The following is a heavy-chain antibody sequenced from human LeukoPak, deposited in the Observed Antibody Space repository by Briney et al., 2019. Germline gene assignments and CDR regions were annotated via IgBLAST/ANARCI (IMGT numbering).Heavy chain of an antibody. CDR3: ARFSSSSSYFDY. J-gene: IGHJ4*02. D-gene: IGHD6-13*01. CDR1: GGSISSSSYY. CDR2: IYYSGST. V-gene: IGHV4-39*01. Sequence: PSETLSLTCTVSGGSISSSSYYWGWIRQPPGKGLEWIGSIYYSGSTYYNPSPKSRVTISVDTSKNQFSLKLSSVTAADTAVYYCARFSSSSSYFDYWGQGTLVTVSS.